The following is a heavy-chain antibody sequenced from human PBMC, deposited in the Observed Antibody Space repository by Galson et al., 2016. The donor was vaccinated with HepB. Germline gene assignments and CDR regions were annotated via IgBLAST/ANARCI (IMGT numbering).Heavy chain of an antibody. Sequence: SLRLSCAASGFTFSDYYMSWIRQAPGKGLEWVSYISSSSTTILYADSVKGRFTVSRDKAKNSLYLQMNSLRAEDTAVYYCARGRYYGMDVWGQGATVTVSS. J-gene: IGHJ6*02. CDR1: GFTFSDYY. CDR3: ARGRYYGMDV. CDR2: ISSSSTTI. V-gene: IGHV3-11*01.